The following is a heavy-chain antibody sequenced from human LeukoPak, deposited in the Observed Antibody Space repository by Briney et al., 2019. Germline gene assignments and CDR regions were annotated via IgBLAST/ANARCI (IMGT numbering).Heavy chain of an antibody. J-gene: IGHJ3*02. CDR2: ISWDGGST. D-gene: IGHD3-22*01. V-gene: IGHV3-43*01. Sequence: GGSLRLSSAASGFTFDDYTMHWVRQAPGKGLEWVSLISWDGGSTYYADSVKGRFTISRDNSKNTLYLQMNSLRAEDTAVYYCASGPYYYDSSGRAFDIWGQGTMVTVSS. CDR1: GFTFDDYT. CDR3: ASGPYYYDSSGRAFDI.